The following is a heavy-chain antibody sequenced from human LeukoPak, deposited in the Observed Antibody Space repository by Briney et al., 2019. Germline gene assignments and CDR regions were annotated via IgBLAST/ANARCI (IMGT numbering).Heavy chain of an antibody. CDR3: ARDYCSGGSCLYDY. CDR2: IKQDGSEK. CDR1: GFTFSSYW. D-gene: IGHD2-15*01. V-gene: IGHV3-7*03. J-gene: IGHJ4*02. Sequence: PGGSLRPSCAASGFTFSSYWMSWVRQAPGKGLEWVANIKQDGSEKYYVDSVKGRFTISRDNAKNSLYLQMNSLRAEDTAVYCCARDYCSGGSCLYDYWGQGTLVTVSS.